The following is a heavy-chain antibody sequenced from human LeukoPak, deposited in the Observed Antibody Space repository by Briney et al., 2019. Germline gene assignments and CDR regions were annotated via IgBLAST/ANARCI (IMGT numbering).Heavy chain of an antibody. Sequence: GASVKVSCKASGYTFTSYGISWVRQAPGQGLEWLGWISAYNGNTNYAQKLQGRVTMTTDTSTSTAYMELRSLRSDDTAVYYCAREGPRYCSGGSCIRPNWFDPGAREPWSPSPQ. J-gene: IGHJ5*02. CDR2: ISAYNGNT. CDR1: GYTFTSYG. D-gene: IGHD2-15*01. V-gene: IGHV1-18*04. CDR3: AREGPRYCSGGSCIRPNWFDP.